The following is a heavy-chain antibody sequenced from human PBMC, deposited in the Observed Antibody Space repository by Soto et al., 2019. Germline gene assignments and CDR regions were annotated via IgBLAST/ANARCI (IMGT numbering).Heavy chain of an antibody. V-gene: IGHV3-23*01. D-gene: IGHD3-3*01. CDR1: GFTFSSYA. J-gene: IGHJ5*02. CDR2: ISGSGGST. Sequence: EVQLLESGGGLVQPGGSLRLSCAASGFTFSSYAMSWVRQAPGKGLEWVAAISGSGGSTYYADSVKGRFTISRDNSKNTLFLQMNSLRAEDSALYYCAKGGHYEFWKGFDPWGQGTLVTVSS. CDR3: AKGGHYEFWKGFDP.